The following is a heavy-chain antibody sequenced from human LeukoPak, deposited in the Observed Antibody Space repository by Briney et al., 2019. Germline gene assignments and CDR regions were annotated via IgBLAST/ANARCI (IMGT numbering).Heavy chain of an antibody. CDR2: ISYDGSNK. Sequence: GGSLRLSCAASGFTFSSSGIHWVRQAPGKGLEWVAVISYDGSNKYYADSVKGRFTISRDNSKNTLYLQMNSLRAEDTAVYYCAKEGSTVTTFLWYFDLRGRGTLVTVSS. J-gene: IGHJ2*01. V-gene: IGHV3-30*18. CDR3: AKEGSTVTTFLWYFDL. CDR1: GFTFSSSG. D-gene: IGHD4-17*01.